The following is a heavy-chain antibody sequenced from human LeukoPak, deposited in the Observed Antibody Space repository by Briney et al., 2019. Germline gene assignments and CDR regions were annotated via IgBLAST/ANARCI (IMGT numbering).Heavy chain of an antibody. J-gene: IGHJ4*02. D-gene: IGHD3-10*01. Sequence: GGSLRLSCAASGFTFSSYSMNWVRQAPGKGLELVSSISSSSSYIYYADSVKGRFTISRDNAKNSLYLQMNSLRAEDTAVYYCARAWAMVRGVIGYWGQGTMVTVSS. CDR3: ARAWAMVRGVIGY. CDR1: GFTFSSYS. CDR2: ISSSSSYI. V-gene: IGHV3-21*01.